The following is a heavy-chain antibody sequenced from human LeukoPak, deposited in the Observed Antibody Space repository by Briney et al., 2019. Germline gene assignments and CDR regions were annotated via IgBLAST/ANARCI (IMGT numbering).Heavy chain of an antibody. CDR1: GYTFTSYG. J-gene: IGHJ3*02. CDR2: SSAHIGDT. D-gene: IGHD2-15*01. CDR3: AREAYCSGGSCFPGALDT. V-gene: IGHV1-18*01. Sequence: ASVKVSCKASGYTFTSYGISWVRQAPGQGLEWMGWSSAHIGDTNYAQNIQGRVTMTTDTSTTTAYMELRSLRSDDTAVYYCAREAYCSGGSCFPGALDTWGQGTMVTVSS.